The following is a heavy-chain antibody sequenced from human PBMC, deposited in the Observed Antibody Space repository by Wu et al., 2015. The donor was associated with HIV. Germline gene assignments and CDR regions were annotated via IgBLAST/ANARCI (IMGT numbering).Heavy chain of an antibody. CDR2: MNPSSGNT. V-gene: IGHV1-8*01. CDR3: ARGDKFYYGLGEDWFDP. Sequence: QMQLVQSGAEVKKPGASVKVSCEASGYIFTNFDVNWVRQATGQGLEWMGWMNPSSGNTGYAQKFQGRVTMTRNTSINTAYMELSNLTFEDTAVYFCARGDKFYYGLGEDWFDPWGQGTLVTVSS. J-gene: IGHJ5*02. D-gene: IGHD3-10*01. CDR1: GYIFTNFD.